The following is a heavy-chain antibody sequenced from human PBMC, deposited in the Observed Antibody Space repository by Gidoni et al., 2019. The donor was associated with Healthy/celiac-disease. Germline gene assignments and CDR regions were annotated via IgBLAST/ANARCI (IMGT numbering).Heavy chain of an antibody. V-gene: IGHV3-15*01. Sequence: EVQLVESGGGLVKPGGSLRLSCAASGFTLSNAWMSWVRQAPGKGLEWVVRIKSKTDGGTTDYAAPVKGRFTISRDDSTNTLYLQMNSLKTEDTAVYYCTTLTIVRPNWFDPWGQGTLVTVSS. CDR2: IKSKTDGGTT. CDR3: TTLTIVRPNWFDP. D-gene: IGHD3-10*01. J-gene: IGHJ5*02. CDR1: GFTLSNAW.